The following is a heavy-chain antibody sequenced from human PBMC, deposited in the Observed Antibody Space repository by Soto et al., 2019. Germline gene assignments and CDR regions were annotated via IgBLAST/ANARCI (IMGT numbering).Heavy chain of an antibody. V-gene: IGHV3-7*01. CDR1: GFTFSSYW. D-gene: IGHD2-2*01. CDR3: ARGRSIVVVQADTGGGWFDP. CDR2: IKQDGSEK. J-gene: IGHJ5*02. Sequence: GGSLRLSCAASGFTFSSYWMSWVRQAPGKGLEWVANIKQDGSEKYYVDSVKGRFTISRDNAKNSLYLQMNSLRAEDTAVYYCARGRSIVVVQADTGGGWFDPWGQGTLVTVSS.